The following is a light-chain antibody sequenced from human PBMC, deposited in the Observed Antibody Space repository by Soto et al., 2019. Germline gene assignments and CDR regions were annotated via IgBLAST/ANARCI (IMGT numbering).Light chain of an antibody. CDR2: EVS. V-gene: IGLV2-8*01. Sequence: QSALTQPPSASGSPGQSVTISCTGTSSDVGGYNYVSWYQQHPGRAPKLMIYEVSKRPSGVPDRFSGSKSGNTASLTVSGLQTEDEAVYYCSSYAGSNNQVFGTGTKLTVL. J-gene: IGLJ1*01. CDR1: SSDVGGYNY. CDR3: SSYAGSNNQV.